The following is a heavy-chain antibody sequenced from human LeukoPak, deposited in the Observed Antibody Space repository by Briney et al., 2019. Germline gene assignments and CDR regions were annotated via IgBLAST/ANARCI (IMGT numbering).Heavy chain of an antibody. V-gene: IGHV3-23*01. J-gene: IGHJ4*02. CDR2: ISGSGGTT. Sequence: GGSLRLSCAASGFTFNSYAMSWVRQAPGKGLEWVSAISGSGGTTYYADSVKGRFTISRDNSKSTLYLQMNSLRVEDTAVYYCAEPVTKYYFDSWGQGTLVTVSS. CDR1: GFTFNSYA. CDR3: AEPVTKYYFDS. D-gene: IGHD4-17*01.